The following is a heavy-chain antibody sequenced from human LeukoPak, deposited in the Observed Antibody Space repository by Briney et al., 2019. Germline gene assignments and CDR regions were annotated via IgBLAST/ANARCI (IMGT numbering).Heavy chain of an antibody. CDR1: GFSLSTTGMC. J-gene: IGHJ3*02. V-gene: IGHV2-70*01. D-gene: IGHD3-16*01. CDR3: ARILSVGDRGFDAFDI. Sequence: SGPTLVKPTQTLTLTCTFSGFSLSTTGMCVAWIRQPPGKALEGLALIDWDDDKFYSTSLKTTLTISKDTYKNQVVLTMTNMDPVDTATYYCARILSVGDRGFDAFDIWGPGTMVTVSS. CDR2: IDWDDDK.